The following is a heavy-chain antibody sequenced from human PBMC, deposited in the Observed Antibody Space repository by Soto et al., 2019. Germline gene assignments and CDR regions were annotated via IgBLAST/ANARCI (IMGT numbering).Heavy chain of an antibody. Sequence: QVQLQESGPGLVQPSETLSLTCTVSGGSISSYYWSWIRQPPGKGLEWIGYIYYSGSTNYNPSLKSRVTISVDTSKNQFSLKLSSVTAADTAVYYCARDPGHCSGGSCYPLGAFDIWGQGTMVTVSS. J-gene: IGHJ3*02. D-gene: IGHD2-15*01. CDR3: ARDPGHCSGGSCYPLGAFDI. CDR1: GGSISSYY. V-gene: IGHV4-59*01. CDR2: IYYSGST.